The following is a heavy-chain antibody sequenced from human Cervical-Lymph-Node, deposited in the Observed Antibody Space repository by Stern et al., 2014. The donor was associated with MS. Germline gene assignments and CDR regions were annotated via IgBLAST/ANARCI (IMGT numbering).Heavy chain of an antibody. Sequence: EVQLVESGGGLVQPGRSLRLSCAASGFIFDDYAMHWVRQAPGKGLEWVSTISWNSAIIGYADSVKGRFTISRDNAKNSLYLQMDSLRAEDTAFYYCTKGGESTSDSWGQGTLFTVSS. CDR1: GFIFDDYA. V-gene: IGHV3-9*01. J-gene: IGHJ4*02. D-gene: IGHD4-17*01. CDR3: TKGGESTSDS. CDR2: ISWNSAII.